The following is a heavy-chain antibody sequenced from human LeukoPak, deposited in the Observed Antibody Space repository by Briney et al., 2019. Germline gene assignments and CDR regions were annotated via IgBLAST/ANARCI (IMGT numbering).Heavy chain of an antibody. J-gene: IGHJ6*02. CDR3: AREPRAFNYGDYYYYMDV. D-gene: IGHD4/OR15-4a*01. CDR2: IYYSGNT. CDR1: GGSTSSYY. V-gene: IGHV4-59*01. Sequence: SETLSLTCTFSGGSTSSYYWSWIRQPPGKGLEWIGNIYYSGNTNYNSSLKSRVTISVDTSKNQFSLKLRSVTAADTAVYYCAREPRAFNYGDYYYYMDVWGQGTTVTVSS.